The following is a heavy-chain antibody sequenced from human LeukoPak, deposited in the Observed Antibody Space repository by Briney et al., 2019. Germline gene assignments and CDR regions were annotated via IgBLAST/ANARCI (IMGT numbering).Heavy chain of an antibody. Sequence: SETLSLTCAVYGGSFSGYYWSWIRQPPGKGLEWIGEINHSGSTNYNPSLKSRVTISVDTSKNQLSLKLSSVTAADTAVYYCARQRLRLRLDAFDYWGQGTLVTVSS. J-gene: IGHJ4*02. V-gene: IGHV4-34*01. CDR2: INHSGST. CDR3: ARQRLRLRLDAFDY. CDR1: GGSFSGYY. D-gene: IGHD5-12*01.